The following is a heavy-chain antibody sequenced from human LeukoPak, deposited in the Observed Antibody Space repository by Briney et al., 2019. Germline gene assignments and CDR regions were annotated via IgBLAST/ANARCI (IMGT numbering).Heavy chain of an antibody. D-gene: IGHD6-13*01. CDR3: ARDKVGIAAAPFDI. J-gene: IGHJ3*02. CDR1: GFTFSSYS. CDR2: ISSSSSYI. V-gene: IGHV3-21*01. Sequence: GGSLRLSCAASGFTFSSYSMNWVRQAPGKGLEWVSSISSSSSYIYYADSVKGRFTISRDNAKSSLYLQMNSLRAEDTAVYYCARDKVGIAAAPFDIWGQGTMVTVSS.